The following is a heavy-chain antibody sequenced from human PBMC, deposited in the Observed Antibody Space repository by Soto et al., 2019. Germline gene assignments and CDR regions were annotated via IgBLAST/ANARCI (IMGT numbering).Heavy chain of an antibody. J-gene: IGHJ4*02. CDR3: ARDEYPYYYDSRVGDY. D-gene: IGHD3-22*01. CDR1: GYTFTSYG. Sequence: QVQLVQSGAEVKKPGASVKVSCKASGYTFTSYGISWVRQAPGQGLEWMGWISAYNGNTNYAQKLQGRVTMTTDTSTSTAYMELRRRRSDGTAVYYCARDEYPYYYDSRVGDYWGQGTLVTVSS. CDR2: ISAYNGNT. V-gene: IGHV1-18*01.